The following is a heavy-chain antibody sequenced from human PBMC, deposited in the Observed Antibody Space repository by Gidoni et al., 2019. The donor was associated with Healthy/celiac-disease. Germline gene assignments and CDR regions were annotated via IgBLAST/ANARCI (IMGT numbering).Heavy chain of an antibody. D-gene: IGHD2-15*01. CDR3: AREGGGWRQFDP. J-gene: IGHJ5*02. V-gene: IGHV1-2*04. Sequence: QVQLVQSGAEVKKPGASVRVSCKASGYTFTGYYMHWVRHAPGQGLEWMGWINPNSGRTNYAQKFQGWVTMTRDTSISTAYMELSRLRSDDTAVYYCAREGGGWRQFDPWGQGTLVTVSS. CDR2: INPNSGRT. CDR1: GYTFTGYY.